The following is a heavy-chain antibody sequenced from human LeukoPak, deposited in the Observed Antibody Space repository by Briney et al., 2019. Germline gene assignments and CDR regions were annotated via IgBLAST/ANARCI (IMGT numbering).Heavy chain of an antibody. Sequence: GGSLRLSCAASGFTFSDYYMSWIRQAPGKGLEWVSYISNSGSTIYYADSVKGRFTISRDNAKKSLLLQMNSLRAEDTAVYYCVRDRDYYDSSNYYLHSTFDYWGQGTLVTVSS. V-gene: IGHV3-11*04. D-gene: IGHD3-22*01. CDR1: GFTFSDYY. CDR2: ISNSGSTI. CDR3: VRDRDYYDSSNYYLHSTFDY. J-gene: IGHJ4*02.